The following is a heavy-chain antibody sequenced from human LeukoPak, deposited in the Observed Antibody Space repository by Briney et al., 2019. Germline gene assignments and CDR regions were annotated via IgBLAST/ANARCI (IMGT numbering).Heavy chain of an antibody. V-gene: IGHV3-33*06. D-gene: IGHD1-26*01. J-gene: IGHJ5*02. CDR2: IWYDGSNK. Sequence: GRSLGFSCATSGFTFSSYGMHWVRQAPGKGLEWVAVIWYDGSNKYYADSVKGRFTISRGNSKNTLYLQMNSLRAEDTAVYYCAKGGTDRRWFDPWGQGTLVTVSS. CDR1: GFTFSSYG. CDR3: AKGGTDRRWFDP.